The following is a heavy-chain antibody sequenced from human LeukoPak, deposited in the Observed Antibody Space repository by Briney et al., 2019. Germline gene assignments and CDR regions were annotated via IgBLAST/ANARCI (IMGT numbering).Heavy chain of an antibody. CDR1: GGSISSSSYY. CDR2: IYYSGST. V-gene: IGHV4-39*07. CDR3: ARLRGAFLYTVTLPGYYYYGMDV. D-gene: IGHD4-17*01. J-gene: IGHJ6*02. Sequence: SETLSLTCTVSGGSISSSSYYWGWIRQPPGKGLEWIGSIYYSGSTYYNPSLKSRVTISVDTPKNQFSLKLSSVTAADTAVYYCARLRGAFLYTVTLPGYYYYGMDVWGQGTTVTVSS.